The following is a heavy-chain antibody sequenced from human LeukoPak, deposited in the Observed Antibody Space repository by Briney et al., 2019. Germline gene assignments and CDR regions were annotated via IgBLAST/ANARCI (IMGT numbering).Heavy chain of an antibody. CDR3: ANFIHVYGGNSGAFDI. V-gene: IGHV3-23*01. J-gene: IGHJ3*02. Sequence: GGSLRLSCAASGFTFSSYAMSWVRQAPGKGLEWVSAISGSGGSTYYADSVKGRFTISRDNSKNTLYLQMNSLRAEDTAVYYCANFIHVYGGNSGAFDIWGQGTMVTVSS. CDR1: GFTFSSYA. CDR2: ISGSGGST. D-gene: IGHD4-17*01.